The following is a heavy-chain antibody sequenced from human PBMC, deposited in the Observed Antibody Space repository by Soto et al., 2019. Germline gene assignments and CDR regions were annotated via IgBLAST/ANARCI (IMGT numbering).Heavy chain of an antibody. V-gene: IGHV4-61*08. D-gene: IGHD3-22*01. CDR2: IYYSGST. Sequence: SETLSLTCTVSGGSISSGDYYWSWIRQPPGKGLEWIGYIYYSGSTNYNPSLKSRVTISVDTSKNQFSLKLSSVTAADTAVYYCARDRSGQYDSSGYDYWGQGTLVTVSS. CDR3: ARDRSGQYDSSGYDY. J-gene: IGHJ4*02. CDR1: GGSISSGDYY.